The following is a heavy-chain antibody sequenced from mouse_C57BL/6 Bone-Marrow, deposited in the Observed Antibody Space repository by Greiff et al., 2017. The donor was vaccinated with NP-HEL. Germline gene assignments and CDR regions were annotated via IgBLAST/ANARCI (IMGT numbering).Heavy chain of an antibody. V-gene: IGHV6-3*01. CDR2: IRLKSDNYAT. CDR3: TGPGYPFAY. CDR1: GFTFSNYW. J-gene: IGHJ3*01. D-gene: IGHD3-1*01. Sequence: DVKLVESGGGLVQPGGSMKLSCVASGFTFSNYWMNWVRQSPEKGLEWVAQIRLKSDNYATHYAESVKGRFTISRDDSKSSVYLQMNNLRAEDTGIYYCTGPGYPFAYWGQGTLVTVSA.